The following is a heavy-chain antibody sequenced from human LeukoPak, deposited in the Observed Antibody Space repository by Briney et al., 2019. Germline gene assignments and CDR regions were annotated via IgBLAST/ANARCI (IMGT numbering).Heavy chain of an antibody. CDR1: GGSFSGYY. D-gene: IGHD3-9*01. J-gene: IGHJ6*02. CDR2: INHSGST. V-gene: IGHV4-34*01. CDR3: ARGRYYDILTGSQLSYGMDV. Sequence: SETLSLTCAVYGGSFSGYYWSWIHQPPGKGLEWIGEINHSGSTNYNPSLKSRVTISVDTSKNQFSLELSSVTAADTAVYYCARGRYYDILTGSQLSYGMDVWGQGTTVTVSS.